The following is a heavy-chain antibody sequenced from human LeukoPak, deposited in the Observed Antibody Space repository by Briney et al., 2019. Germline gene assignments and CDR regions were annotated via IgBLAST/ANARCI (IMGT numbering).Heavy chain of an antibody. CDR2: INRDGSAQ. V-gene: IGHV3-7*01. CDR3: ARDGIPTYAFDI. CDR1: GFTFSSYW. J-gene: IGHJ3*02. D-gene: IGHD1-26*01. Sequence: GGSLRLSCSASGFTFSSYWMSWVRQAPGKGLEWMANINRDGSAQNYVDSVKGRFTVSRDNAKNSLFLEMNNLRAEDTALYFCARDGIPTYAFDIWGQGTMVTVSP.